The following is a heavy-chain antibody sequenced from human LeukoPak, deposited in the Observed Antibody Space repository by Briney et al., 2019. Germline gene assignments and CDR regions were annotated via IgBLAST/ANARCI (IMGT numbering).Heavy chain of an antibody. Sequence: SETLSLTCTVSGCSITGYHWSWIRQPPGKGLEWIGYIYSSGSTEYKPSIKSRATISADPSKNQFSLKLTSVTAAYTAIYYCVRRNDFDIWGQGTMVTVSS. V-gene: IGHV4-4*08. J-gene: IGHJ3*02. CDR2: IYSSGST. CDR3: VRRNDFDI. CDR1: GCSITGYH.